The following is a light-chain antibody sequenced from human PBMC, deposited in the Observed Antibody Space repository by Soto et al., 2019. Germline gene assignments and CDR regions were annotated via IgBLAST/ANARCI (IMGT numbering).Light chain of an antibody. CDR1: SSDVGGYIY. CDR2: EVS. J-gene: IGLJ2*01. Sequence: QSALTQPASVSGSPGQSITISCTGTSSDVGGYIYLSWYQHHPGKAPKLIIYEVSNRPSGVSNRFSGSKSGNTASLTISGLQAEDEGDYYCSSYTSTSTVVFGGGTKLTVL. V-gene: IGLV2-14*01. CDR3: SSYTSTSTVV.